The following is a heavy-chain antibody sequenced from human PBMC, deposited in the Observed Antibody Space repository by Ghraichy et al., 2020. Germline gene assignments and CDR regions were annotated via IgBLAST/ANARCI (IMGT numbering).Heavy chain of an antibody. D-gene: IGHD3-22*01. CDR1: GGSISSGDYY. Sequence: SETLSLTCTVSGGSISSGDYYWSWIRQPPGKGLEWIGYIYYSGSTYYNPSLKSRVTISVDTSKNQFSLKLSSVTAADTAVYYCARVGTRTMIVVRWGQGTLVTVSS. CDR3: ARVGTRTMIVVR. CDR2: IYYSGST. J-gene: IGHJ4*02. V-gene: IGHV4-30-4*01.